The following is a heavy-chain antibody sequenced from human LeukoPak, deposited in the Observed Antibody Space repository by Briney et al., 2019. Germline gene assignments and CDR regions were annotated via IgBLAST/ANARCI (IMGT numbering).Heavy chain of an antibody. J-gene: IGHJ4*02. D-gene: IGHD6-19*01. Sequence: GGSLRLSCAASGFTFSSYSMNWVRQAPGQGLEWVSSISGTSTYIYYADSVRGRFSIYRDNAKNSLYLQMNSLRAEDTAVYYCARDREAGQGLDDYWGQGTLVTVSS. CDR3: ARDREAGQGLDDY. V-gene: IGHV3-21*01. CDR1: GFTFSSYS. CDR2: ISGTSTYI.